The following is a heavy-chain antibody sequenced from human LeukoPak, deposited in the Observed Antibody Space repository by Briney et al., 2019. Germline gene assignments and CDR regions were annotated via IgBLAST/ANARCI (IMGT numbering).Heavy chain of an antibody. J-gene: IGHJ5*01. V-gene: IGHV3-48*01. CDR2: IISRRRTI. D-gene: IGHD3-22*01. Sequence: PGGSLRLSCAASGFTFSSYSMNWVRHAPGKGLEWVSYIISRRRTIYYAGSVKGRFTISRDSAKTSLYLQMNSLRAEDTAVYYCARASYDSSGYYLGAGARADSWGQGTLVTVSS. CDR3: ARASYDSSGYYLGAGARADS. CDR1: GFTFSSYS.